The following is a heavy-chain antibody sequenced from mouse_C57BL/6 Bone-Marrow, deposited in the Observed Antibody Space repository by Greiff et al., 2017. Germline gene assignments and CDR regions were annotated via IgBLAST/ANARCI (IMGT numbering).Heavy chain of an antibody. CDR3: ARSTYYGSPAWFAY. V-gene: IGHV1-81*01. D-gene: IGHD1-1*01. CDR1: GYTFTSYG. Sequence: VQLQQSGAELARPGASVKLSCKASGYTFTSYGISWVKQRTGQGLEWIGEIYPRSGNPYYNEKFKGKATLTADKSSSTAYMELRSLTSEDAAVYFWARSTYYGSPAWFAYWGQGTLGTVSA. CDR2: IYPRSGNP. J-gene: IGHJ3*01.